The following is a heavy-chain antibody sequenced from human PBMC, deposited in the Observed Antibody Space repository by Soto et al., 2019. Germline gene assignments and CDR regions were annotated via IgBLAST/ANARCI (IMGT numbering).Heavy chain of an antibody. Sequence: SVKVSCKASGFTFRSTAVPWVRQALGQRHEWIGWVVVGSGNTDYAQEFQDRVTITRDMSTSTTYMELSSLTSEDTAVYYCAADPYYYDSSSYYSFDYWGQGTLVTVSS. CDR1: GFTFRSTA. CDR2: VVVGSGNT. J-gene: IGHJ4*02. D-gene: IGHD3-22*01. CDR3: AADPYYYDSSSYYSFDY. V-gene: IGHV1-58*01.